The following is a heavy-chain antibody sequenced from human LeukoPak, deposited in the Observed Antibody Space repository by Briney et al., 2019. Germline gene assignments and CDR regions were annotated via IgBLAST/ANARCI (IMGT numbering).Heavy chain of an antibody. J-gene: IGHJ4*02. CDR2: IYYSGST. Sequence: PSETLSLTCTVSGGSISSGDYYWSWIRQPPGKGLEWIGYIYYSGSTYYNPSLKSRVTISVDTSKNQFSLKLSSVTAADTAVYYCAREIRFGELFDYWGQGTLVTASS. D-gene: IGHD3-10*01. V-gene: IGHV4-30-4*01. CDR3: AREIRFGELFDY. CDR1: GGSISSGDYY.